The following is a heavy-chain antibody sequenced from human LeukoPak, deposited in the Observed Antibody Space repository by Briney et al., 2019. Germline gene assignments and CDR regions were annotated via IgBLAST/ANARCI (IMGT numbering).Heavy chain of an antibody. CDR2: FVPEDGET. V-gene: IGHV1-24*01. CDR3: ATQARGYFYY. J-gene: IGHJ4*02. Sequence: ASVKVSCKVSVYTLAQLAIHWVRQAAGKGLEWMGGFVPEDGETVYAQRFQDRVTMTEDTSTDTANMELTSLASEDTAVYYCATQARGYFYYWGQGTLVTVSS. CDR1: VYTLAQLA.